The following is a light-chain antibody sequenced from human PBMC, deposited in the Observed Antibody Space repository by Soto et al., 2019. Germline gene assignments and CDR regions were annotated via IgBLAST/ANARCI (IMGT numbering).Light chain of an antibody. CDR2: GAS. CDR3: QQYGYSPWT. V-gene: IGKV3-15*01. Sequence: EIVMTQSPATLSVSPGERATLSCRASQSVSSNLAWYQQKAGQAPRLLIYGASTRATGIPARFSGSGSGTEFTLTIARLEPADFALYYCQQYGYSPWTFGLGTKVDIK. J-gene: IGKJ1*01. CDR1: QSVSSN.